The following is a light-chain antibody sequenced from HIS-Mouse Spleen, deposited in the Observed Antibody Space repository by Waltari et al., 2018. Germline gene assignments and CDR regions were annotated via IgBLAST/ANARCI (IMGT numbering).Light chain of an antibody. CDR3: CSYAGSSTVV. CDR1: SSDVGSYNL. V-gene: IGLV2-23*01. J-gene: IGLJ2*01. Sequence: QSALTQPASVSGSPGQSITISCTGTSSDVGSYNLVSWYQQHPGKAPKLMIYEGSKRPSGVYNRFSRYKSGNKASLTISGLQAEDEADYYCCSYAGSSTVVFGGGTKLTVL. CDR2: EGS.